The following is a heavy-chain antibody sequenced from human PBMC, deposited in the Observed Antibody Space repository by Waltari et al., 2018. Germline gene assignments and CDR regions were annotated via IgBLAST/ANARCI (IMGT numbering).Heavy chain of an antibody. D-gene: IGHD7-27*01. CDR1: GGSISSGGYY. Sequence: QVQLQASGPGLVKPSQTLSLTCTVSGGSISSGGYYWSWIRQHPGKGVAGIGYLSYRASTYYDPSHKSLVTTTEDTSNTQYSLKLSSVTAADTAVYYWARTLRGDGPKVPFDYWGQGTLVTVSS. V-gene: IGHV4-31*01. J-gene: IGHJ4*02. CDR3: ARTLRGDGPKVPFDY. CDR2: LSYRAST.